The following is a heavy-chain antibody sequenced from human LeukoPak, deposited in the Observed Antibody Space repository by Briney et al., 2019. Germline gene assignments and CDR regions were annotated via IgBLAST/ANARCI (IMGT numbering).Heavy chain of an antibody. CDR2: IYYSGST. J-gene: IGHJ4*02. Sequence: SETLSLTCTVSGGSISSSSYYWGWIRQPPGKGLEWIGSIYYSGSTYYNPSLKSRVTISVDTSKNQFSLKLSSVTAADTAVYYCARGEGFNPYYFDYWGQGTLVTVSS. CDR1: GGSISSSSYY. CDR3: ARGEGFNPYYFDY. V-gene: IGHV4-39*07.